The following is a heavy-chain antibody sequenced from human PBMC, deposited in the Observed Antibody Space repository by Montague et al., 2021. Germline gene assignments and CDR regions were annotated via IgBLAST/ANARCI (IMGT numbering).Heavy chain of an antibody. J-gene: IGHJ5*01. CDR2: TTSDGSDT. CDR1: GFSFSSLW. V-gene: IGHV3-74*01. Sequence: SLRLSCAASGFSFSSLWMHWVRQAPGKGLVWVSQTTSDGSDTNYADSVKGRFTISRDNAKSTLYLQMNSLRDEDTAVYYCVRDRPTAWFDSWGQGTLVTVSS. D-gene: IGHD5-18*01. CDR3: VRDRPTAWFDS.